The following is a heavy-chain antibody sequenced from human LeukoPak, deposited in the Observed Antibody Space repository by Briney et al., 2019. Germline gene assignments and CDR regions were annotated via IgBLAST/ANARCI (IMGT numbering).Heavy chain of an antibody. Sequence: SETLSLTCAVYGGSFSGYYWSWIRQPPGKGLEWIGEINHSGSTNYNPSLKSRVTISVDTSKNQFSLKLSSVTAADTAVYYCASARIQLWLAFDYWGQGTLVTVSS. V-gene: IGHV4-34*01. CDR3: ASARIQLWLAFDY. D-gene: IGHD5-18*01. CDR1: GGSFSGYY. CDR2: INHSGST. J-gene: IGHJ4*02.